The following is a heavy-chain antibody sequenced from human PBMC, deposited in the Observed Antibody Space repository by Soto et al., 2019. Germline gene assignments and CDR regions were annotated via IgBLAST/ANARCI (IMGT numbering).Heavy chain of an antibody. CDR3: ATDRGPLAPAVGYYGMDV. CDR1: GYTLTELS. J-gene: IGHJ6*02. D-gene: IGHD3-10*01. CDR2: FDPEDGET. V-gene: IGHV1-24*01. Sequence: GASVKVSCKVSGYTLTELSMHWVRQAPGKGLEWMGGFDPEDGETIYAQKFQGRVTMTEDTSTDTAYMELSSLRSEDTAVYYCATDRGPLAPAVGYYGMDVWGQGTTVTVSS.